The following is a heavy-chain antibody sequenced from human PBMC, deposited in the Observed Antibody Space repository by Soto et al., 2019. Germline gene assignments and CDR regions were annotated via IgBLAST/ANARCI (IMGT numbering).Heavy chain of an antibody. Sequence: EVQLVETGGGLIQPGGSLRLSCAASGFTVSSNYMSWVRQAPGKGLEWVSVIYSGGSTYYADSVKGRFTISRDNSKNTLYLQMNSLRAEDTAVYYCARAGYYDILTGYYPRVPPNPASYGMDVWGQGTTVTVSS. J-gene: IGHJ6*02. CDR2: IYSGGST. V-gene: IGHV3-53*02. CDR3: ARAGYYDILTGYYPRVPPNPASYGMDV. D-gene: IGHD3-9*01. CDR1: GFTVSSNY.